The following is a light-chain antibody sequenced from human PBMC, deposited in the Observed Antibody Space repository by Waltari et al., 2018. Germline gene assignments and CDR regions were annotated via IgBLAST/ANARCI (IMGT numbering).Light chain of an antibody. CDR3: QAWDSGSVI. J-gene: IGLJ2*01. CDR2: QND. V-gene: IGLV3-1*01. CDR1: NLGAKD. Sequence: SYDLTQSPSVSVSPGQTASITCSGDNLGAKDASWYQQKPGQSPILVIYQNDKRPSGIPERFSGSSSGNIATLTISGTQAMDEAGYYCQAWDSGSVIFGGGTKLTVL.